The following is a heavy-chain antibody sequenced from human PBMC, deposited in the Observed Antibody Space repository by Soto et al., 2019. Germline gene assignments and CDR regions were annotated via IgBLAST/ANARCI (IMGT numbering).Heavy chain of an antibody. J-gene: IGHJ4*02. CDR3: AGQPAAIRPVWFDY. D-gene: IGHD2-2*02. V-gene: IGHV4-34*01. CDR2: INHSGST. Sequence: SETLSLTCAVYGGSFSGYYWSWIRQPPGKGLEWIGEINHSGSTNYNPSLKSRVTISVDTSKNQFSLKLSSVTAADTAVYYCAGQPAAIRPVWFDYRGQGTLVTVSS. CDR1: GGSFSGYY.